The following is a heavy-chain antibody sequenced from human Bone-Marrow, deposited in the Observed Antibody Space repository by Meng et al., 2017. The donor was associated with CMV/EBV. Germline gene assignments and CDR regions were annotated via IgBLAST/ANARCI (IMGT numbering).Heavy chain of an antibody. CDR2: LSYDGTRK. J-gene: IGHJ6*02. Sequence: GGSLRLSCAASGFTFSNYPMHWVRQAPGKGLEWVAVLSYDGTRKYYGDSVTGRFTISRDNSKNTLYLQMSGLRTDDTAVYFCARDYDRYNGMNIWGQGTTVTVSS. D-gene: IGHD3-3*01. CDR3: ARDYDRYNGMNI. V-gene: IGHV3-30*04. CDR1: GFTFSNYP.